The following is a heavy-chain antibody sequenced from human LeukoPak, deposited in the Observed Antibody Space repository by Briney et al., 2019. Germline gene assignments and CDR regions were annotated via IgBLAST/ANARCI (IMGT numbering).Heavy chain of an antibody. J-gene: IGHJ5*02. V-gene: IGHV3-23*01. Sequence: GGSLRLSCAASGFTFSTYAMNWVRQAPGKGLEWVSSICGSGGSTYYADSVKGRFTISRDNSKNTLYLQMNSLRAEDTAVYYCAKRGDCSSTSCHGFDINWFDPWGQGTLVTVSS. CDR2: ICGSGGST. CDR3: AKRGDCSSTSCHGFDINWFDP. D-gene: IGHD2-2*01. CDR1: GFTFSTYA.